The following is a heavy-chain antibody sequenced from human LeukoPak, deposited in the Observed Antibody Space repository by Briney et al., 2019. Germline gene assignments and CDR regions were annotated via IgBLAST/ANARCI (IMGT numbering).Heavy chain of an antibody. CDR1: GFTFSASA. CDR2: ITYNADST. J-gene: IGHJ4*02. Sequence: GGSLRLSCAASGFTFSASAMTWVRQAPGKGLEWVSTITYNADSTYYADSLKGRFTTTRDNSKNMLFLQMNSLRADDTAVYYCAKDASYNFGPLEYWGQGTLVTVSS. V-gene: IGHV3-23*01. D-gene: IGHD1-1*01. CDR3: AKDASYNFGPLEY.